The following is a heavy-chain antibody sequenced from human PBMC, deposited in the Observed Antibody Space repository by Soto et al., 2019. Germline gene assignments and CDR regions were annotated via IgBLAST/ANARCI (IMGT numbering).Heavy chain of an antibody. J-gene: IGHJ4*02. V-gene: IGHV1-69*13. Sequence: SVKVSCKASGGTFSSYAISWVRQAPGQGLEWMGGIIPIFGTANYAQKFQGRVTITADESTSTAYMELSSLRSEDTAVYYCAGVRAVGALFLALYFGLWGQETLVTVSS. CDR1: GGTFSSYA. CDR2: IIPIFGTA. CDR3: AGVRAVGALFLALYFGL. D-gene: IGHD3-10*01.